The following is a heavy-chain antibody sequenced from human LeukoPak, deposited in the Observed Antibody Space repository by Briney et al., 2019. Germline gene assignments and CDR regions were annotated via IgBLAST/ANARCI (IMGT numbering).Heavy chain of an antibody. CDR2: RNPNSGNT. CDR1: GCTFTSYD. J-gene: IGHJ5*02. D-gene: IGHD3-3*01. Sequence: ASVKVSCKASGCTFTSYDINWVRQATGQGLEWMGWRNPNSGNTGYAQKFQGRVTITRNTSISTAYMELSSLRSEDTAVYYCARGGSSVATIFGVVITSGWFDPWGQGTLVTVSS. V-gene: IGHV1-8*03. CDR3: ARGGSSVATIFGVVITSGWFDP.